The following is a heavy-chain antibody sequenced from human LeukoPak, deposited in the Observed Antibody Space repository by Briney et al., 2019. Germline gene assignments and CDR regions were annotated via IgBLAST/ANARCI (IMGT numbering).Heavy chain of an antibody. V-gene: IGHV3-30*03. CDR2: ISYDGSNK. J-gene: IGHJ4*02. CDR3: ARPLYGSGSYDD. CDR1: GFTFSSYG. Sequence: GGALRLSCAASGFTFSSYGMHWVRQAPGKGLEGVAVISYDGSNKYYVDSVKGRFTISRDNSKSTLDLQMNSLRAEDTAVYYCARPLYGSGSYDDWGQGTLVTFSS. D-gene: IGHD3-10*01.